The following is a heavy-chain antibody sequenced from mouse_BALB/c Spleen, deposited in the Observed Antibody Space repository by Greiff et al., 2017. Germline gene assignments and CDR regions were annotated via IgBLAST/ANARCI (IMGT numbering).Heavy chain of an antibody. V-gene: IGHV5-17*02. D-gene: IGHD2-10*01. CDR1: GFTFSSFG. CDR2: ISSGSSTI. CDR3: ARPAYSIAWFAC. J-gene: IGHJ3*01. Sequence: EVQVVESGGGLVQPGGSRKLSCAASGFTFSSFGMHWVRQAPEKGLEWVAYISSGSSTIYYADTVKGRFTISRDNPKNTLFLQMTSLRSEDTAMYYCARPAYSIAWFACWGQGTLVTVSA.